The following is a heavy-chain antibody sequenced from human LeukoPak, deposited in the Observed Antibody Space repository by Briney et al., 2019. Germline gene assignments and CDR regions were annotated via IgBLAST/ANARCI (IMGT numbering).Heavy chain of an antibody. V-gene: IGHV4-39*01. CDR1: GGSISSSSYY. J-gene: IGHJ4*02. D-gene: IGHD4-23*01. CDR2: IYYSGST. CDR3: ARLSGATAVGDY. Sequence: SETLSLTCTVSGGSISSSSYYWGWIRQPPGKGLEWIGGIYYSGSTYYNPSLKSRVTISVDTSKNQFSLKLSSVTAADTAVYYCARLSGATAVGDYWGQGTLVTVSS.